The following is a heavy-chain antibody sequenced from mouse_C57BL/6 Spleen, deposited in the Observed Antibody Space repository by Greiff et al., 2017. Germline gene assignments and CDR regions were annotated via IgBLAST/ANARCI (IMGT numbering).Heavy chain of an antibody. CDR3: TSSVDY. Sequence: VQLQQSGAELVRPGASVTLSCKASGYTFTDYEMHWVKQTPVHGLEWIGAIDPDNGGADYNQKFKGKAILTADKSSSTAYMELRSLTSEDSAVYDCTSSVDYWGQGTSVTVSS. J-gene: IGHJ4*01. CDR1: GYTFTDYE. CDR2: IDPDNGGA. V-gene: IGHV1-15*01.